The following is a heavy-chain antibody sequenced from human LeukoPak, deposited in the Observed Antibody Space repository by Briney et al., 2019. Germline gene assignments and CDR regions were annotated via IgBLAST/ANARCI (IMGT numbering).Heavy chain of an antibody. V-gene: IGHV4-59*08. CDR2: ISDIGSI. J-gene: IGHJ4*02. CDR1: GGSISSYY. Sequence: SETLSLTCTVSGGSISSYYWSWIPQPPGKGLEWIAYISDIGSINYNPSLKSRVTISLDTSKNQFSLKLSSVTAADTAVYYCAGHHPRNTVDFWGQGTLVTVSS. D-gene: IGHD2/OR15-2a*01. CDR3: AGHHPRNTVDF.